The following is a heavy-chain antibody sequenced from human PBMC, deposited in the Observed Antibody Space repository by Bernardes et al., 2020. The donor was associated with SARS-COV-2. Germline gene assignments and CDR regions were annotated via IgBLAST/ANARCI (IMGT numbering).Heavy chain of an antibody. V-gene: IGHV4-59*01. Sequence: SETLSLTRTVSGGSISRYYWSWIRQPPTKGLEWIGTFYYSGRPNYNASLKSRVTTSIDTSKNQFSLRLTSVTSADTAVYYCAGSPSSDILTGYYAFDIWGQGTVVTVSS. CDR2: FYYSGRP. D-gene: IGHD3-9*01. J-gene: IGHJ3*02. CDR1: GGSISRYY. CDR3: AGSPSSDILTGYYAFDI.